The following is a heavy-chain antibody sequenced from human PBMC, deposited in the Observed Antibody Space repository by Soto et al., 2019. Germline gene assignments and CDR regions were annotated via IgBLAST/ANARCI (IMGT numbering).Heavy chain of an antibody. CDR1: WVTLTRYR. J-gene: IGHJ4*02. CDR2: ISSTTNYI. Sequence: GGSLRLACAASWVTLTRYRMNWVRQAPGKGLEWVSSISSTTNYIYYGDSMKGRFTISRDNAKNSLYLEMNSLRAEDRAVYYCARESEDLTSSFDYWGQGTLVTVS. CDR3: ARESEDLTSSFDY. V-gene: IGHV3-21*06.